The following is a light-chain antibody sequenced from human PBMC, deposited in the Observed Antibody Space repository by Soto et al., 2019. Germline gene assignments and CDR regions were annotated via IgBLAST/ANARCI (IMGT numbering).Light chain of an antibody. CDR3: QSYDSSLSGSVV. CDR2: GNS. J-gene: IGLJ2*01. CDR1: SSNSGAGYD. V-gene: IGLV1-40*01. Sequence: QSVLTQPPSVSGAPGQRVAISCTGSSSNSGAGYDVHWYQQLPGTAPKLLIYGNSNRPSGVPDRVSGSKSGTSASLAITGLQAEDEADYYCQSYDSSLSGSVVFGGGSKLTVL.